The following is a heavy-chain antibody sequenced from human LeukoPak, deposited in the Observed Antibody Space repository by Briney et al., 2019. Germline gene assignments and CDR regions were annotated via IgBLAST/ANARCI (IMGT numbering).Heavy chain of an antibody. CDR3: ARERIYDGDFDY. D-gene: IGHD3-22*01. Sequence: SETLSLTCTVSGGSISSYYWSWIRQPPGKGLEWIGYIYYSGSTNYNPSLKSRVTISVDTSKNQFSLKLSSVTAADTAVYYCARERIYDGDFDYWGQGTLVTVSS. J-gene: IGHJ4*02. V-gene: IGHV4-59*12. CDR1: GGSISSYY. CDR2: IYYSGST.